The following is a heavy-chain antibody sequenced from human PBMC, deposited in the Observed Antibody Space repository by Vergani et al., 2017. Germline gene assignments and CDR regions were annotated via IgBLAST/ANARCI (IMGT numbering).Heavy chain of an antibody. D-gene: IGHD6-13*01. CDR3: AGDTHSWQRADR. Sequence: QAQLKESGPGLVKPSETLSLTCHVFGVSVTDYNCNWIRQAPGKGMEWIGSLSTTGGATHASHNPSLKSRVSISVDTSKSKFSLRLTSVTAADSAIYYCAGDTHSWQRADRWGQGLLVSVSS. J-gene: IGHJ5*02. CDR1: GVSVTDYN. V-gene: IGHV4-4*09. CDR2: LSTTGGA.